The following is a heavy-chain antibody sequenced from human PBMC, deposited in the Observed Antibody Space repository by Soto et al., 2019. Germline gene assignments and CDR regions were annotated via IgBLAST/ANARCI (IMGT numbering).Heavy chain of an antibody. Sequence: PGGTLRLSGSTSGFTLSDHAMHWVRQAPGEGLEWVSGIRGDFVTTPYADSVKGRFTISRDNSQNTLYLHMNSLRAEDTARYYCVKQGKMGVEGFDFWGQGTLVTVSS. CDR1: GFTLSDHA. CDR3: VKQGKMGVEGFDF. J-gene: IGHJ4*02. V-gene: IGHV3-23*01. D-gene: IGHD1-26*01. CDR2: IRGDFVTT.